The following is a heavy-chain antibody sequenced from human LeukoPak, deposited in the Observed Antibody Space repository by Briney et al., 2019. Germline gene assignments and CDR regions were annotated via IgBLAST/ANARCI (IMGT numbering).Heavy chain of an antibody. V-gene: IGHV1-2*02. D-gene: IGHD6-13*01. Sequence: ASVKVSCKSSGYTFTSYGISWVRQAPGQGLEWMGWINPNSGGTNYAQKFQGRVTMTRDTSISTAYMELSRLRSDDTAVYYCARDSSSRVGLGFDPWGQGTLVTVSS. CDR3: ARDSSSRVGLGFDP. CDR1: GYTFTSYG. J-gene: IGHJ5*02. CDR2: INPNSGGT.